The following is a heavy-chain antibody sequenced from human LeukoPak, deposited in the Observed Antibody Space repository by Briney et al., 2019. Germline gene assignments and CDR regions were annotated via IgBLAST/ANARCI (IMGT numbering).Heavy chain of an antibody. Sequence: PGESLRLSCAVSGFTFSSYWMTWVRQAPENGLEWVANIKQDGSEKYYVDSGKGRFTISRDKATISLFLQMNNLRAEDTAVYYCAAHVNDAGDFGYWGQGTLVAVSS. CDR1: GFTFSSYW. V-gene: IGHV3-7*01. CDR3: AAHVNDAGDFGY. CDR2: IKQDGSEK. J-gene: IGHJ4*02. D-gene: IGHD2-8*01.